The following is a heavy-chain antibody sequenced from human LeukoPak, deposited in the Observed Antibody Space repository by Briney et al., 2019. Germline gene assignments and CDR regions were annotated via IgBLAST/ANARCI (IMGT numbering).Heavy chain of an antibody. CDR1: GYNFTNYW. D-gene: IGHD2-15*01. CDR3: ARLLSGPIDY. Sequence: GESLKISCKGSGYNFTNYWISWVRQMPGKGLEWMGTIDPSDSYNNYSPSFQGHVTISADKSISTAYLQWSSLKASDTAMYYCARLLSGPIDYWGQGTLVTVSS. CDR2: IDPSDSYN. J-gene: IGHJ4*02. V-gene: IGHV5-10-1*01.